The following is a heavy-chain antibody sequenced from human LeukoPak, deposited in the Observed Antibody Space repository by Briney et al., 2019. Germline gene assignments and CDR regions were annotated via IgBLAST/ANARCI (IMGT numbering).Heavy chain of an antibody. CDR3: ASAQPYYYDSSGYYFDY. J-gene: IGHJ4*02. Sequence: SDPLSLICTVSGGSISSYYWSGVRQPPGKALEWIGYIYYSGSTNYNPSLKSRVPISVDTSKNLFSLKLGSVTAADPAVYYCASAQPYYYDSSGYYFDYWGQGTLVTVSS. V-gene: IGHV4-59*07. CDR2: IYYSGST. CDR1: GGSISSYY. D-gene: IGHD3-22*01.